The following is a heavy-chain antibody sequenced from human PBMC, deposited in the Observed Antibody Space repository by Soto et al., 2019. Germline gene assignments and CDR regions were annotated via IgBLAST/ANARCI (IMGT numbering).Heavy chain of an antibody. J-gene: IGHJ6*02. CDR3: ARLLGVLTGPSYYYYGMDV. V-gene: IGHV1-69*01. Sequence: QVQLVQSGAEVKKPGSSVKVSCKASGGTFSSYAISWVRQAPGQGLEWMGGIIPIFGPANYAQKFQGRVTITADESTSTAYMELSSLRSEDTAVYYCARLLGVLTGPSYYYYGMDVWGQWTTVTVSS. CDR2: IIPIFGPA. D-gene: IGHD3-9*01. CDR1: GGTFSSYA.